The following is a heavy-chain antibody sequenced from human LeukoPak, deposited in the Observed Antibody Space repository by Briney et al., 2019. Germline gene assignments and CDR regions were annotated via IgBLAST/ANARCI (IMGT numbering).Heavy chain of an antibody. Sequence: ASVKVSCKASGYTFTGYYMHWVRQAPGQGLEWMGWINPNSGGTNYAQKFQGRVTMTRDTSISTAYMELSRLRSDDTAVYYCARSTRLRSGYSSGWYNYWGQGTLVTVSS. J-gene: IGHJ4*02. CDR2: INPNSGGT. CDR1: GYTFTGYY. CDR3: ARSTRLRSGYSSGWYNY. V-gene: IGHV1-2*02. D-gene: IGHD6-19*01.